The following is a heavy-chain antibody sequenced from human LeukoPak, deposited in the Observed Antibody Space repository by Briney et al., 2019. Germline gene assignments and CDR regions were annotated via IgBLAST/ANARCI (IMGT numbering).Heavy chain of an antibody. CDR2: ISSSSSYI. CDR3: ARGIGSGGDGYNYKFDY. D-gene: IGHD5-24*01. CDR1: GFTFSSYS. Sequence: GGSLRLSCAASGFTFSSYSMNWVRQAPGKGLEWVSSISSSSSYIYYADSVKGRFTISRDNAKNSLYLQMNSLRAEDTAVYYCARGIGSGGDGYNYKFDYWGQGTLVTVSS. V-gene: IGHV3-21*01. J-gene: IGHJ4*02.